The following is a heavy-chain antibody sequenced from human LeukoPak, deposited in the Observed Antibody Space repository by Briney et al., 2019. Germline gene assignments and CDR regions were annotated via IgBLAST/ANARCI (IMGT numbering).Heavy chain of an antibody. Sequence: PSETLSLTCTVSGGSISSSSYYWGWIRQPPGKGLEWIGSIYYSGSTYQNPSLKSRVIISEDTSKNQFSPKLSSVTAADTAVYYCAGQYDSWSGSGQKNWFDPWGQGTLVTVSS. D-gene: IGHD3-3*01. CDR2: IYYSGST. V-gene: IGHV4-39*01. J-gene: IGHJ5*02. CDR1: GGSISSSSYY. CDR3: AGQYDSWSGSGQKNWFDP.